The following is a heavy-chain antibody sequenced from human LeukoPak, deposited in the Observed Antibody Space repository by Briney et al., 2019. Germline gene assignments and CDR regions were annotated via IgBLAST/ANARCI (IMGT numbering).Heavy chain of an antibody. CDR2: ISYNGGSI. Sequence: GGSLRLSCVGTGFNFSDYAMHWVRQVPGTGLEWVSGISYNGGSIAYADSVKGRFTISRDNANHSLHLEMSSLRVEDTALYYCAKNPGNPKYLFYYGMDVWGLGTTVTVSS. D-gene: IGHD3-10*01. CDR3: AKNPGNPKYLFYYGMDV. J-gene: IGHJ6*02. CDR1: GFNFSDYA. V-gene: IGHV3-9*01.